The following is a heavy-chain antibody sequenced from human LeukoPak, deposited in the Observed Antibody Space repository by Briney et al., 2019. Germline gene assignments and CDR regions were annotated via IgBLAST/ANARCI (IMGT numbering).Heavy chain of an antibody. D-gene: IGHD3-10*01. CDR1: GGSFSGYY. CDR3: ARHIGLLWFGEKRVWFDP. Sequence: SETLSLTCAVYGGSFSGYYWSWIRQPPGKGLEWIGEINHSGSTNYNPSLKSRVTISVDTSKNQFSLKLSSVTAADTAVYYCARHIGLLWFGEKRVWFDPWGQGTLVTVSS. CDR2: INHSGST. J-gene: IGHJ5*02. V-gene: IGHV4-34*01.